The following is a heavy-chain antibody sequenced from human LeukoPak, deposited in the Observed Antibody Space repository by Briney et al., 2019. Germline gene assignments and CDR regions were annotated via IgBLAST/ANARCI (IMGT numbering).Heavy chain of an antibody. CDR2: IYYSGST. V-gene: IGHV4-39*01. Sequence: SETLSLTCTVSGGSISSSSYYWGWIRQPPGKGLEWIGSIYYSGSTYYNPSLKSRVTISVDPSKNQFSLKLSSVTAADTAVYYCARLHYGGNYGYYYYYMDVWGKGTTVTVSS. CDR3: ARLHYGGNYGYYYYYMDV. J-gene: IGHJ6*03. D-gene: IGHD4-23*01. CDR1: GGSISSSSYY.